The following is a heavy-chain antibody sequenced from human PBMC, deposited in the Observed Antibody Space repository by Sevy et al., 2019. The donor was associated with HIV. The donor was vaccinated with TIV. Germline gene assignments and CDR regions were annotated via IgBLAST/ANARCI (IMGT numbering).Heavy chain of an antibody. J-gene: IGHJ5*01. V-gene: IGHV3-7*01. D-gene: IGHD3-16*02. CDR1: GFNFDTFW. Sequence: GGSLRLSCAASGFNFDTFWMGRVRQAPGRGLEWVASIDPRSEERDHLDSLKGRFTISRDNAKNSLYLEMHSLKGEDTALYYCVRVVWDVLVVPAATPSPWLDSWGQGTLVTVSS. CDR2: IDPRSEER. CDR3: VRVVWDVLVVPAATPSPWLDS.